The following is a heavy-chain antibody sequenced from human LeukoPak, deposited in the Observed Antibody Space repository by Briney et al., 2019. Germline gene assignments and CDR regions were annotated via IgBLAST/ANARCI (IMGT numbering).Heavy chain of an antibody. J-gene: IGHJ1*01. Sequence: SETLSLICTVSGRSINSSSYYWGWIRQPPGKGLEWIGSIYYSGSTYYNPSLKSRVTISVDKSKNQFSLKLSSVTAADTAVYYCARGSSGYPIQHWGQGTLVTVSS. CDR3: ARGSSGYPIQH. CDR1: GRSINSSSYY. D-gene: IGHD3-22*01. V-gene: IGHV4-39*07. CDR2: IYYSGST.